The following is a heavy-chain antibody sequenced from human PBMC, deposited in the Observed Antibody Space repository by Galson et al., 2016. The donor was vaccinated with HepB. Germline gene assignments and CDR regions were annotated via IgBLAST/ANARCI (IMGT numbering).Heavy chain of an antibody. Sequence: SLRLSCAVSGFTFSSYEMNWVRQAPGKGLEWVSFISGSGRSQYYADSVKGRFTISRDNAKNSLYLQMSSLRAEDTATYYCARDRGRGDSNSFDIWGQGTKVTVSS. J-gene: IGHJ3*02. CDR2: ISGSGRSQ. V-gene: IGHV3-48*03. CDR3: ARDRGRGDSNSFDI. D-gene: IGHD4-11*01. CDR1: GFTFSSYE.